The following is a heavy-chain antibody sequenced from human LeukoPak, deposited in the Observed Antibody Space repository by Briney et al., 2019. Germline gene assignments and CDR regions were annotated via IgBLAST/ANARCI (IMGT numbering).Heavy chain of an antibody. CDR2: MYYSGNT. CDR3: ARKVRPDYSRFDY. J-gene: IGHJ4*02. Sequence: SETLSLTCTVSGGSISSRSYYWGWIRQPPGKGLEWIGSMYYSGNTYYNPSLKSRVTISVDTSKNQFPLKLSSVTAADTAVYYCARKVRPDYSRFDYWGQGTLVTVSS. CDR1: GGSISSRSYY. V-gene: IGHV4-39*01. D-gene: IGHD4/OR15-4a*01.